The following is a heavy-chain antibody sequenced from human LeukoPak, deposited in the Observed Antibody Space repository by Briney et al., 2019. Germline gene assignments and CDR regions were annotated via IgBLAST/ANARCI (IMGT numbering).Heavy chain of an antibody. D-gene: IGHD4-17*01. V-gene: IGHV5-51*01. CDR3: ATSPGYGDYFGWFDP. CDR1: GYSFTSYW. J-gene: IGHJ5*02. CDR2: IYPGDSDT. Sequence: GESLKISCKGSGYSFTSYWIAWLRQMPGKGLEGMGIIYPGDSDTRYSPSFQGQVTISADKSISTAYLQWSSLKASDTAMYYCATSPGYGDYFGWFDPWGQGTLVTVSS.